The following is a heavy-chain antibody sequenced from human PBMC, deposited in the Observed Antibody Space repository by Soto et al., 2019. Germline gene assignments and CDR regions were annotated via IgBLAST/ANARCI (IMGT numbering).Heavy chain of an antibody. V-gene: IGHV3-13*01. CDR3: ARGGSAAAGTWSGVLIDY. CDR2: IGTAGDA. CDR1: GFTFSIYD. J-gene: IGHJ4*02. Sequence: EVQLVESGGGLVQPGGSLRLSCAASGFTFSIYDMRWVRQTTGKGLEWVSAIGTAGDAYYPGSVKGRFTISRENAKNSLYLQMNSLRVKDTAVYYCARGGSAAAGTWSGVLIDYWGQGTLVTVSS. D-gene: IGHD6-13*01.